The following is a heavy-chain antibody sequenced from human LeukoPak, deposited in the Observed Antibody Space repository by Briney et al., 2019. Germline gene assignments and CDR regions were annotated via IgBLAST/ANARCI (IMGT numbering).Heavy chain of an antibody. J-gene: IGHJ4*02. CDR1: GGSISSYY. V-gene: IGHV4-4*07. CDR2: INTSGST. Sequence: SETLSLTCTVSGGSISSYYWSWIRQPAGKGLEWIGRINTSGSTNYNPSLKSRVTMSEDTSKNQFSLKLSSVTAADTAVYYCAREAYLAYCGGDCQNSFDYWGQGTLVTVS. D-gene: IGHD2-21*01. CDR3: AREAYLAYCGGDCQNSFDY.